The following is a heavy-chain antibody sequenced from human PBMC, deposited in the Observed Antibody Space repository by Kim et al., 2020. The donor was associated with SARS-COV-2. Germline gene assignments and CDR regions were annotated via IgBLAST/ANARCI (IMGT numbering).Heavy chain of an antibody. D-gene: IGHD2-2*02. J-gene: IGHJ5*02. Sequence: GGSLRLSCAASGFTFSSYAMHWVRQAPGKGLEWVAVISYDGSNKYYADSVKGRFTISRDNSKNTLYLQMNSLRAEDTAVYYCARRDCSSTSCYRENWFDP. CDR2: ISYDGSNK. CDR3: ARRDCSSTSCYRENWFDP. V-gene: IGHV3-30-3*01. CDR1: GFTFSSYA.